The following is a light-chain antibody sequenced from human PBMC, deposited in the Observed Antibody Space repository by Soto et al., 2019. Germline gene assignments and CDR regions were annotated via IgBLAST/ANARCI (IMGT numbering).Light chain of an antibody. V-gene: IGLV4-60*03. CDR1: SGHSRYI. CDR2: LEDSGTY. Sequence: QLVLTQSSSASASLGSSVKLTCTLSSGHSRYIIAWHQQQPGKAPRYLMNLEDSGTYTKGSGVPDRFSGSSSGAARYLVISNIQSEYEADYYCETWDSNTVVFGGGTKLTVL. CDR3: ETWDSNTVV. J-gene: IGLJ3*02.